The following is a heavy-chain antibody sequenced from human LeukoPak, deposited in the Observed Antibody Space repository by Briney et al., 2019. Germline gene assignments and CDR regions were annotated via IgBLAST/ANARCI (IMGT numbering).Heavy chain of an antibody. CDR1: GGTFSSYA. D-gene: IGHD3-22*01. V-gene: IGHV1-69*13. J-gene: IGHJ4*02. CDR2: IIPIFGTA. CDR3: ARGGYDSSGYYRYSDY. Sequence: SVKDSCKASGGTFSSYAISWVRQAPGQGLEWMGGIIPIFGTANYAQKFQGRVTITADESTSTAYMELSSLRSGDTAVYYCARGGYDSSGYYRYSDYWGQGTLVTVSS.